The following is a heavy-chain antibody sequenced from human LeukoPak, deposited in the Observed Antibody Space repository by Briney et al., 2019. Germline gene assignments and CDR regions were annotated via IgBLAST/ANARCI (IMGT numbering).Heavy chain of an antibody. CDR3: ARSGFTYYYDSSGPKPFDY. Sequence: GGSLRLSCAASGFTFSSYSMNWVRQAPGKGLEWVSSISSSRSYIYYADSVKGRFTISRDNAKNSLYLQMNSLRAEDTAVYYCARSGFTYYYDSSGPKPFDYWGQGTLVTVSS. CDR2: ISSSRSYI. D-gene: IGHD3-22*01. CDR1: GFTFSSYS. V-gene: IGHV3-21*01. J-gene: IGHJ4*02.